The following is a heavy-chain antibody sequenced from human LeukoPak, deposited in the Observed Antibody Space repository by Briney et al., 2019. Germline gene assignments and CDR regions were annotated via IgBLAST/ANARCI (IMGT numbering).Heavy chain of an antibody. Sequence: ASVKLSCKASGYTFTSYGISWVRQAPGHGLEWVGWISTYNGNTNYAQKLQGRVTMTTDTSTSTAYMELRSLRSDDTAVYYCARGGSYSSGWFQDYWGQGTLVTVSS. D-gene: IGHD6-19*01. J-gene: IGHJ4*02. V-gene: IGHV1-18*01. CDR2: ISTYNGNT. CDR3: ARGGSYSSGWFQDY. CDR1: GYTFTSYG.